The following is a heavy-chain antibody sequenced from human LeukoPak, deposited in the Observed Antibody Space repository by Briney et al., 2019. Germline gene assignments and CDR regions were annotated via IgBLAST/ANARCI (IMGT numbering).Heavy chain of an antibody. CDR1: GYSISSGYY. Sequence: SETLSLTCTVSGYSISSGYYWGWIRQPPGKGLEWIGRIYHSGSTSYNPSLKSRVTISVDTSKNQFSLKLSSVTAADTAVYYCAIDRVVPPYNWFDPWGQGTLVTVSS. J-gene: IGHJ5*02. D-gene: IGHD2-21*01. V-gene: IGHV4-38-2*02. CDR2: IYHSGST. CDR3: AIDRVVPPYNWFDP.